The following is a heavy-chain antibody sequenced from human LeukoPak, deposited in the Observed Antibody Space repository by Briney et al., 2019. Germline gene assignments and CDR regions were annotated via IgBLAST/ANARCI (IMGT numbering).Heavy chain of an antibody. J-gene: IGHJ4*02. CDR3: ARYGKIYGDYDNYFDY. V-gene: IGHV4-59*01. D-gene: IGHD4-17*01. CDR2: IYYSGSS. Sequence: SETLSLTCTVSGGSISSYYWSWVRQPPGKGVEGSGYIYYSGSSNYNPSLKSRVNISVDKSKNQFSLKLSSVTAADTAVYYCARYGKIYGDYDNYFDYWGQGTLVTVSS. CDR1: GGSISSYY.